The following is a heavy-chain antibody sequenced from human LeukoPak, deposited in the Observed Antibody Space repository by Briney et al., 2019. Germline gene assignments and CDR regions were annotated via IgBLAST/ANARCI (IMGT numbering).Heavy chain of an antibody. CDR3: AREGRLRSIDY. Sequence: GGTLRLSCAASGFTFSSYGMSWVRQAPGKGLEWVSAISGSGGSTYYADSVKGRFTISRDNAKNSLYLQMNSLRAEDTAVYYCAREGRLRSIDYWGQGTLVTVSS. CDR1: GFTFSSYG. D-gene: IGHD3-16*01. V-gene: IGHV3-23*01. CDR2: ISGSGGST. J-gene: IGHJ4*02.